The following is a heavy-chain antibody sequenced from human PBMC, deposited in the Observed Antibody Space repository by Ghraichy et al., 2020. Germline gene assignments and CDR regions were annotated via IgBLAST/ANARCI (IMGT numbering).Heavy chain of an antibody. Sequence: GESLNISCAVSEFTFDGYPMTWVRQAPGKGLEWVSTLGADGRSTFYADSGKGRFTISRDKSKRTMYLQMNSLRADDTAVYYCAKEGGRLGEGAFDVWGQGTKVTVSS. V-gene: IGHV3-23*01. CDR2: LGADGRST. J-gene: IGHJ3*01. CDR1: EFTFDGYP. CDR3: AKEGGRLGEGAFDV. D-gene: IGHD3-10*01.